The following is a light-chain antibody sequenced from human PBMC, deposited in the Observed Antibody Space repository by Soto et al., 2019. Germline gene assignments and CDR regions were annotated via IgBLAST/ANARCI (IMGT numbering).Light chain of an antibody. CDR2: DAS. CDR1: QSVSSSY. Sequence: EIVFTQSPGTLSLSPGERATLSCRASQSVSSSYFAWYHQKPGQAPRLLIYDASSRATGIPDRFSGSGSGTDFTLTISRLEPEDFAVYYCQQYGSSPRTFGQGAKVDIK. CDR3: QQYGSSPRT. J-gene: IGKJ1*01. V-gene: IGKV3-20*01.